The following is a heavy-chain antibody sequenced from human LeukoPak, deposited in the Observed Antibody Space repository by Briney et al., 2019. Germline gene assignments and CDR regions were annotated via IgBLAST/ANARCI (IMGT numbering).Heavy chain of an antibody. CDR1: SGSFNYYY. Sequence: NASETLSLTCAVNSGSFNYYYWSWIRQPPGKGLEWIGEINDSGSTNYNPSLKGRVPISVDTSRKRLSLKFASVTAADTAVYYCARGRKISTGSRYYYYGMDVWGQGTTVTVSS. CDR2: INDSGST. V-gene: IGHV4-34*01. D-gene: IGHD3-9*01. J-gene: IGHJ6*02. CDR3: ARGRKISTGSRYYYYGMDV.